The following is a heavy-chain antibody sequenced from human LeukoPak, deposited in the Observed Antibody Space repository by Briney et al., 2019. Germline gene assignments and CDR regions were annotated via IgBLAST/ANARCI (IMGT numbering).Heavy chain of an antibody. D-gene: IGHD7-27*01. CDR2: ITGSSTWT. Sequence: GGSLRLSCEASGFTFRTYGMTWIRQAPGKGLEWVSGITGSSTWTYYADSVKGRFSISRDNSKNTLHLQMDSLRAEDTAIYYCARELVSLGTGYFDLWGRGTLVTVSS. J-gene: IGHJ2*01. V-gene: IGHV3-23*01. CDR1: GFTFRTYG. CDR3: ARELVSLGTGYFDL.